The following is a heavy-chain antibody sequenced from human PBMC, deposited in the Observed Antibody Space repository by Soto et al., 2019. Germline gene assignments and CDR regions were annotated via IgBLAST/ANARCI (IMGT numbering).Heavy chain of an antibody. CDR1: GFTFSSYE. Sequence: GGSLSLSCTASGFTFSSYEMNWVRPAPGKGLEWVSYISSSGSTIYYADSVKGRFTISRDNAKNSLYLQMNSLRAEDTAVYYCARDLENPREQLRYFDWSIVAGTSYYYYYGMDVWGQGTTVTVSS. J-gene: IGHJ6*02. D-gene: IGHD3-9*01. CDR2: ISSSGSTI. CDR3: ARDLENPREQLRYFDWSIVAGTSYYYYYGMDV. V-gene: IGHV3-48*03.